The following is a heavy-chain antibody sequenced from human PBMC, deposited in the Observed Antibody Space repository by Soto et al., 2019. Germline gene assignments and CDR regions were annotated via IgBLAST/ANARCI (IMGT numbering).Heavy chain of an antibody. V-gene: IGHV1-46*01. D-gene: IGHD6-13*01. J-gene: IGHJ6*02. CDR1: GYPITSYY. Sequence: ASVKVSCKASGYPITSYYMHWVRQAPGHGLEWMGVINPGGGGTTYAQKFQGRVTMTRDTSTSTVYLELSSLRSEDTAVYYCARDKEDFERSSLYYCYYGLDVRGRGTTVNVAS. CDR2: INPGGGGT. CDR3: ARDKEDFERSSLYYCYYGLDV.